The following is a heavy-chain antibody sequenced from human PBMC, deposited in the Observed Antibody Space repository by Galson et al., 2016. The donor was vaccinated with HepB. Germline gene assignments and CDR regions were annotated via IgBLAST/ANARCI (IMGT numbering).Heavy chain of an antibody. J-gene: IGHJ4*01. CDR3: AKGLVYSYGYFDY. CDR2: ISWDGGTT. CDR1: GFTFNDYT. V-gene: IGHV3-43*01. Sequence: SLRLSCAASGFTFNDYTMHWVRQVPGKGLEWVSLISWDGGTTYYGDSVKGRFTISRDNSNNSLYLQMNSLRTEDTALYYCAKGLVYSYGYFDYWGHGTLVTASS. D-gene: IGHD5-18*01.